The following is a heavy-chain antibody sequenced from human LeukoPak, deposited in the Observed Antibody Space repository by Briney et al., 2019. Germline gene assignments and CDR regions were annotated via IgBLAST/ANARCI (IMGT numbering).Heavy chain of an antibody. V-gene: IGHV1-69*13. CDR2: IIPIFGTA. Sequence: RASVKVSCKASGGTFSSYAISWVRQAPGQGLEWMGGIIPIFGTANYAQKFQGRVTITADESTSTAYMELSSLRSEDTAVYYCARDPYDSSGYYNYYYGMDVWGQGTTVTVS. D-gene: IGHD3-22*01. CDR3: ARDPYDSSGYYNYYYGMDV. J-gene: IGHJ6*02. CDR1: GGTFSSYA.